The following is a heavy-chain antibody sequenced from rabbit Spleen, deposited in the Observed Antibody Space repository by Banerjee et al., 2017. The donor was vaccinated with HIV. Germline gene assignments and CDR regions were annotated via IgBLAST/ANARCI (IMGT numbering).Heavy chain of an antibody. Sequence: QEQLEESGGDLVKPEGSLTLTCTASGFSFSSSYYMYWVRQAPGKGLEWIGCIYTGSSSSTVYASWAKGRFTISKTSSPTVDLKMTSLTVADTATYFCARDLTGVIGWNFGWWGPGTLVTVS. D-gene: IGHD1-1*01. J-gene: IGHJ4*01. V-gene: IGHV1S45*01. CDR1: GFSFSSSYY. CDR3: ARDLTGVIGWNFGW. CDR2: IYTGSSSST.